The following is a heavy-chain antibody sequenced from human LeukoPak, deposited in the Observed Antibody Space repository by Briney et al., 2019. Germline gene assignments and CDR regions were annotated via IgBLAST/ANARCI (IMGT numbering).Heavy chain of an antibody. CDR2: ISGSGGST. Sequence: SGGSLRLSCAASGFTFSSYAMSWVRQAPGKGLEWVSAISGSGGSTYYADSVKGRFTISRDNSKNTPYLQMNSLRAEDTAVYYCAKDRNYDFWRRGWFDPWGQGTLVTVSS. CDR1: GFTFSSYA. D-gene: IGHD3-3*01. J-gene: IGHJ5*02. V-gene: IGHV3-23*01. CDR3: AKDRNYDFWRRGWFDP.